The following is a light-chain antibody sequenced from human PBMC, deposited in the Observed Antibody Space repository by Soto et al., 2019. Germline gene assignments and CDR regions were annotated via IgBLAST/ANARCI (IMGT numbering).Light chain of an antibody. CDR2: DVT. CDR3: TSYAGSSIPVV. Sequence: QSALTQPPSASGSPGQSGTISCTGASSDVGKYNFVSWYQQHPGKAPKLMIYDVTEPPSGVPDRFSGSKSGNTASLTVSGLQAEDEADYYCTSYAGSSIPVVFGGGTKLTVL. J-gene: IGLJ2*01. V-gene: IGLV2-8*01. CDR1: SSDVGKYNF.